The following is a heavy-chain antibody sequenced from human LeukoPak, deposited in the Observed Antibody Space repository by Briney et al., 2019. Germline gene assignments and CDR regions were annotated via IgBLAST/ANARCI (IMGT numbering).Heavy chain of an antibody. CDR2: IWYDGSNK. V-gene: IGHV3-33*01. CDR1: GFTFSSYG. D-gene: IGHD6-19*01. J-gene: IGHJ4*02. Sequence: GGSLRLSCAASGFTFSSYGMHWVRQAPGKGLEWVAVIWYDGSNKYYADSVKGRFTISRDNSKNTLYLQMNSLRVEDSAVYYCARAFGGWYFDYWGQGTLVTVSS. CDR3: ARAFGGWYFDY.